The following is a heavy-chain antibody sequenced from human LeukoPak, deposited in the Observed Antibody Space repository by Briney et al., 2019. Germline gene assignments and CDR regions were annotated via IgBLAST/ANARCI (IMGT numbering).Heavy chain of an antibody. D-gene: IGHD3-10*01. V-gene: IGHV3-23*01. CDR2: TTGSGSGT. CDR3: AKSGERRRPYYFDY. Sequence: GGTLRLSCAASGFTFSSYAMSWVRQAPGKGLEWVSGTTGSGSGTYYADSVKGQFTISRDNAKNTLYPQMNSLRVEDTAVYYCAKSGERRRPYYFDYWGQGTLVTVSS. J-gene: IGHJ4*02. CDR1: GFTFSSYA.